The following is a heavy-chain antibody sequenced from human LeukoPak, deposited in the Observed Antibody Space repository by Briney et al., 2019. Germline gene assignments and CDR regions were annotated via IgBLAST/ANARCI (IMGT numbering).Heavy chain of an antibody. J-gene: IGHJ4*02. V-gene: IGHV4-34*01. CDR1: GGSFSGYY. Sequence: SETLSLTCAVYGGSFSGYYWSWIRQPPGKGLEWIGEINHSGSTNYNPSLKSRVTISVDTSKNQFSLKLSSVTAADTAVYYCARHGMGNYGDYAFGYWGQGTLVTVSS. CDR2: INHSGST. CDR3: ARHGMGNYGDYAFGY. D-gene: IGHD4-17*01.